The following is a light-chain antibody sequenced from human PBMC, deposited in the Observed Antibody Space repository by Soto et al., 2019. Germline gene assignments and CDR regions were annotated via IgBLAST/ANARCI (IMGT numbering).Light chain of an antibody. CDR3: QQRDNWPPLFT. CDR2: DAS. V-gene: IGKV3-11*01. Sequence: EIVLTQSPATLSLSPGERATLSCRASQSVGRHLAWYQQKVGQAPRLLIYDASNRATGIPARFTGSGSGTDFTLTISSLEPEDFAVYYCQQRDNWPPLFTFGSGTKVDF. CDR1: QSVGRH. J-gene: IGKJ3*01.